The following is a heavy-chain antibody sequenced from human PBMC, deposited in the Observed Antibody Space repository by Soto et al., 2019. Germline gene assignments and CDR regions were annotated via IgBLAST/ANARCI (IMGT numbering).Heavy chain of an antibody. Sequence: ASVKVSCKASGYTFTGYYMHWVRQAPGQGLEWMGWISAYNGNTNYAQKLQGRVTMTTDTSTSTAYMELRSLRSDDTAVYYCARGQSSGYYYDTWFDPWGQGTLVTVSS. D-gene: IGHD3-22*01. CDR2: ISAYNGNT. CDR3: ARGQSSGYYYDTWFDP. J-gene: IGHJ5*02. CDR1: GYTFTGYY. V-gene: IGHV1-18*04.